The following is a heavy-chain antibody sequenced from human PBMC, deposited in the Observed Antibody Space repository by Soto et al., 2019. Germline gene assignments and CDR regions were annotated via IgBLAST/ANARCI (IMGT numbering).Heavy chain of an antibody. J-gene: IGHJ6*03. V-gene: IGHV4-34*01. CDR2: INHSGST. D-gene: IGHD2-2*01. CDR3: AVGGYCSSTSCYGYYYYMYV. Sequence: SETLSLTCAVYGGSFSGYYWSWIRQPPGKGLEWIGEINHSGSTNYNPSLKSRVTISVDTSKNQFSLKLSSVTAADTAVYYCAVGGYCSSTSCYGYYYYMYVWGKGTTVTVSS. CDR1: GGSFSGYY.